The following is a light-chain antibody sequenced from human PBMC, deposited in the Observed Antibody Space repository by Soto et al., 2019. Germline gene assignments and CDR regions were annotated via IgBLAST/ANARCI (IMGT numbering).Light chain of an antibody. V-gene: IGKV1-5*03. J-gene: IGKJ5*01. CDR3: QQYGNSPPET. CDR2: KAS. Sequence: IQMTQSPSTLSASVGDRVTITCRASQTISNWLAWYQQKPGKAPKLLIYKASTLESAVPSRFSGSGSGTEFTLTISSLQPDDFAVYYCQQYGNSPPETFGQGTRLEIK. CDR1: QTISNW.